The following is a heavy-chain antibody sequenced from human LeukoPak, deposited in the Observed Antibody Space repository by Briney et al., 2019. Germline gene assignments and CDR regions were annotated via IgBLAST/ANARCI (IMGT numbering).Heavy chain of an antibody. CDR3: ASGPTGTTGY. CDR2: IYYSGST. J-gene: IGHJ4*02. D-gene: IGHD1-1*01. Sequence: SETLSLTCTVSGGSISSYYWSWIRQPPGKGLEWIGYIYYSGSTNYNPSLKSRVTISVDTSKNQFSLKLSSVTAADTAVYYCASGPTGTTGYWGQGTLVTVSS. CDR1: GGSISSYY. V-gene: IGHV4-59*01.